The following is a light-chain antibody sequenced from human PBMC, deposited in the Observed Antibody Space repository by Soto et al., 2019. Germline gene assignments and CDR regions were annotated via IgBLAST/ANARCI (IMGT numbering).Light chain of an antibody. CDR2: RAS. V-gene: IGKV1-5*03. Sequence: DIQMTQSPSTLSASVGDRVTITCRASQSLSDWLAWYQQKPGTAPRLLIYRASSLEYGVPSRFSGSGSGTEFTLTISSLQPGDFATYYCQQYSAYPLTFGGGTKVEIK. CDR1: QSLSDW. CDR3: QQYSAYPLT. J-gene: IGKJ4*01.